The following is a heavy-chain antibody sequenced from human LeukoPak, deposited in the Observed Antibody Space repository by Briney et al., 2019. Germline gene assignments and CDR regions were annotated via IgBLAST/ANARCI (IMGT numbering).Heavy chain of an antibody. V-gene: IGHV1-46*01. CDR2: ISPTGSFT. CDR3: ARDISARDEAWWFDP. Sequence: ASVKVSCKAFGYTFTNNFKHWVRQAPGQGPEWMALISPTGSFTAYAQKFQGRVTLTRDLSTSTDYLELRSLRSEDTAVYYCARDISARDEAWWFDPWGQGTLVTVSS. CDR1: GYTFTNNF. D-gene: IGHD5-24*01. J-gene: IGHJ5*02.